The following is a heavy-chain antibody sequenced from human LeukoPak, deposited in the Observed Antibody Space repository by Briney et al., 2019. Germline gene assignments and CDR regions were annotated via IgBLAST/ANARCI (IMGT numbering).Heavy chain of an antibody. V-gene: IGHV3-53*01. CDR2: IYSLGDT. D-gene: IGHD5-24*01. Sequence: GGSLRLSCAASGFTFDDYGMSWVRQAPGKGLEWVSLIYSLGDTYYADSVKGRFTISRDNSKNTVYLQMNSLRVDDTAVYYCARAPPGRKGYNPYYFDYWGQGTRVTVSS. J-gene: IGHJ4*02. CDR3: ARAPPGRKGYNPYYFDY. CDR1: GFTFDDYG.